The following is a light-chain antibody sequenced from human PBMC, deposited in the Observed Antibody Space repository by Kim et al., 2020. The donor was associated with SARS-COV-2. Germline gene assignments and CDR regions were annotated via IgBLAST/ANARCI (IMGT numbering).Light chain of an antibody. V-gene: IGLV1-40*01. CDR2: GNS. Sequence: RATIPGPRGSPNSGADYYVHWYQQLPGTATKLLIYGNSNRPSGVPDRLSGSKSGTSASLAITGLQAEDEVDYYCQSYDSSLSGYVFGTGTKVTRP. J-gene: IGLJ1*01. CDR3: QSYDSSLSGYV. CDR1: SPNSGADYY.